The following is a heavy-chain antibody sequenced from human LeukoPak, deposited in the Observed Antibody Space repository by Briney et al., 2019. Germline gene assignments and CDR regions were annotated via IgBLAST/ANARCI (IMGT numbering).Heavy chain of an antibody. V-gene: IGHV3-48*02. J-gene: IGHJ6*02. CDR3: ARVITIFGVVITLYGMDV. CDR2: ISSSSTI. CDR1: GFTFSSYS. D-gene: IGHD3-3*01. Sequence: GGSLRLSCAASGFTFSSYSMNWVRQAPGKGLEWVSYISSSSTIYYADSVKGRFTISRDNAKNSLYLQMNSLRDEDTAVYYCARVITIFGVVITLYGMDVGGQGTTVTVSS.